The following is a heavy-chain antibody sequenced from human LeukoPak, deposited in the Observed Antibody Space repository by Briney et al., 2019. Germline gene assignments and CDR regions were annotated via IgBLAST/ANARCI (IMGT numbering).Heavy chain of an antibody. CDR3: ATIGDYDHYFDY. D-gene: IGHD4-17*01. J-gene: IGHJ4*02. V-gene: IGHV1-24*01. Sequence: ASAKVSCKVSGYTLTELSMHWVRQAPGKGLEWMGGFDPEDGETIYAQKFQGRVTMTEDTSTDTAYMELSSLRSEDTAVYYCATIGDYDHYFDYWGQGTLVTVSS. CDR1: GYTLTELS. CDR2: FDPEDGET.